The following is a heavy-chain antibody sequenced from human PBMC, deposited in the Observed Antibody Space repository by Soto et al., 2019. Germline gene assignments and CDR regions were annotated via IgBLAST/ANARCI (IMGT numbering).Heavy chain of an antibody. CDR1: YW. Sequence: YWSWIRQHPGKGLEWIGYIYPGDSDTRYSPSFQGQVTISAAKSITTAYLQWSSLKASDTAMYYCARSAVPDAIECFDIWGQGTMVTVSS. J-gene: IGHJ3*02. CDR2: IYPGDSDT. V-gene: IGHV5-51*01. CDR3: ARSAVPDAIECFDI. D-gene: IGHD2-2*01.